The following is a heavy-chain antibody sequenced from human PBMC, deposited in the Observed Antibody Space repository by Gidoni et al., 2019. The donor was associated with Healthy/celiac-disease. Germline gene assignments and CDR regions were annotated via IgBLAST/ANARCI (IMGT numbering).Heavy chain of an antibody. Sequence: QVQLVESGGGVVQPGRSVRLSCAASGFTFSSYAMHWVRQAPGKGLEWVAVISYDGSNKYYADSVKGRFTISRDNSKNTLYLQMNSLRAEDTAVYYCARELVVAGTYYFDYWGQGTLVTVSS. CDR2: ISYDGSNK. J-gene: IGHJ4*02. CDR3: ARELVVAGTYYFDY. CDR1: GFTFSSYA. V-gene: IGHV3-30*01. D-gene: IGHD6-19*01.